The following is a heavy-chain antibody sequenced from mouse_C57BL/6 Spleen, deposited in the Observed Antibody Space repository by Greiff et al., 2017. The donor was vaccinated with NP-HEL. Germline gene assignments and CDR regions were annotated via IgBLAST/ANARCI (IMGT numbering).Heavy chain of an antibody. CDR1: GFSFNTYA. V-gene: IGHV10-1*01. D-gene: IGHD1-1*01. Sequence: EVQLQQSGGGLVQPKGSLKLSCAASGFSFNTYAMNWVRQAPGKGLEWVARIRSKSNNYATYYADSVKDRFTISRDDSESMLYLQMNNLKTEDTAMYYCGRQGDGSSYWYFDVWGTGTTVTVSS. J-gene: IGHJ1*03. CDR3: GRQGDGSSYWYFDV. CDR2: IRSKSNNYAT.